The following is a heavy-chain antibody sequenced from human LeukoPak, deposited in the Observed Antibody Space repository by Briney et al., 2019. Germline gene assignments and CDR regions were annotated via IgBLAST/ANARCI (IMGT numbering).Heavy chain of an antibody. Sequence: GGSLRLSCAASGFTFSSYAMSWVRQAPGKGLEWVSAISGSGGSTYYADSVKGRFTISGDNSKNTLYLQMNSLRAEDTAVYYCAKDGGAYCGGDCFFNYWGQGTLVTVSS. J-gene: IGHJ4*02. CDR3: AKDGGAYCGGDCFFNY. D-gene: IGHD2-21*02. V-gene: IGHV3-23*01. CDR1: GFTFSSYA. CDR2: ISGSGGST.